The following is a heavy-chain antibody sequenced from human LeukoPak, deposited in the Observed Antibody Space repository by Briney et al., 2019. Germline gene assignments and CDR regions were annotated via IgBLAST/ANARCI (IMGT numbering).Heavy chain of an antibody. Sequence: SETLSLTCTVSGGSISSYYWSWIRQPPGKGLEWIGYIYYSGSTNYNPSLKSRVTISVDTSKNQFSLKLSSVTAADTAVYYCARGYSGYLKGYYFDYWGQGALVTVSS. CDR3: ARGYSGYLKGYYFDY. D-gene: IGHD5-12*01. V-gene: IGHV4-59*01. CDR1: GGSISSYY. CDR2: IYYSGST. J-gene: IGHJ4*02.